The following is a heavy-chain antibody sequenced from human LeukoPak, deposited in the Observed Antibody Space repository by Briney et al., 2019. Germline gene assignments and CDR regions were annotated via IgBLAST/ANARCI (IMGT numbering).Heavy chain of an antibody. J-gene: IGHJ3*01. V-gene: IGHV3-30*04. CDR3: AGESFDF. CDR2: ISKHGSMK. CDR1: GFSFSNYA. Sequence: GGSLRLSCAASGFSFSNYAMDWVRQAPGKGLEWVAVISKHGSMKYYSDSVKGRFTVSRDNSIHTLYLEMNSLKTEDTAVYYCAGESFDFWSQGTMVTVSS.